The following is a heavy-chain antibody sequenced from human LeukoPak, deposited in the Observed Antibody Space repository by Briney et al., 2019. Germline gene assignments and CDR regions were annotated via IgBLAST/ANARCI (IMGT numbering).Heavy chain of an antibody. CDR2: IYYSGST. D-gene: IGHD3-22*01. CDR3: ARVYYDSTDYAFDI. CDR1: GGSVSSGSYY. J-gene: IGHJ3*02. Sequence: PSETLSLTCTVSGGSVSSGSYYWSWIRQPPGKGLEWIGYIYYSGSTNYNPSLKSRVTISVDTSKNQFSLKLSSVTAADTAVYYCARVYYDSTDYAFDIWGQGTMVTASS. V-gene: IGHV4-61*01.